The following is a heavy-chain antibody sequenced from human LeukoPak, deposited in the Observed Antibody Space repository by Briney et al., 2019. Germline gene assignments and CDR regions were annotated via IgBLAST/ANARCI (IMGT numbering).Heavy chain of an antibody. CDR1: GYSISSGYY. D-gene: IGHD2-15*01. V-gene: IGHV4-38-2*02. CDR3: ARRVDYYYYMDV. CDR2: IYYSGST. J-gene: IGHJ6*03. Sequence: SETLSLTCTVSGYSISSGYYWGWIRQPPGKGLEWIGSIYYSGSTYYNPSLKSRVTISVDTSKNQFSLKLSSVTAADTAVYYCARRVDYYYYMDVWGKGTTVTVSS.